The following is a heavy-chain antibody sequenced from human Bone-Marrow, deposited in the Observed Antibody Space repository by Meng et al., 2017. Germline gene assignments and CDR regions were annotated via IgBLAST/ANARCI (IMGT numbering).Heavy chain of an antibody. V-gene: IGHV4-4*02. Sequence: QVELEESGPGLGKPSGTLSLTCAASGASISSSHWWGWVRQPPGKGLEWIGEIYHDGSTNYTPSLKSRVTISVDKSKNQFSLKLSSVTAADTAVYYCARAAYDIWSGYAPWGQGSLVTVSS. CDR2: IYHDGST. CDR1: GASISSSHW. J-gene: IGHJ5*02. CDR3: ARAAYDIWSGYAP. D-gene: IGHD3-3*01.